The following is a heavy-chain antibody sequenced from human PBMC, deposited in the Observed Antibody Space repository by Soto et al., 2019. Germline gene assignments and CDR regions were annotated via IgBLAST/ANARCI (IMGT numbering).Heavy chain of an antibody. J-gene: IGHJ6*02. CDR3: ARGATLYCSSTSCYQVGPWRNSYGMDV. D-gene: IGHD2-2*01. CDR2: INPNSGGT. V-gene: IGHV1-2*04. CDR1: GYTFTGYY. Sequence: ASVKVSCKASGYTFTGYYMHWVRQAPGQGLEWMGWINPNSGGTNYAQKFQGWVTMTSDTSISTAYMELSRLRSDDTAVYYCARGATLYCSSTSCYQVGPWRNSYGMDVWGQGTTVTVSS.